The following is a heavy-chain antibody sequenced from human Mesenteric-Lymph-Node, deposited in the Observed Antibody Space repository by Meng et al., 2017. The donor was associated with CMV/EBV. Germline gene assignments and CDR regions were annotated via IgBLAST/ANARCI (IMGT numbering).Heavy chain of an antibody. Sequence: GGSLRLSCAASGFSFSDYGMHWVRQAPGKGLEWVAFIRIDGINKYHGDSVKGRFTISRDNSENTLYLQMESLRADDTAVYFCAKGPPQKIDSWGQGTLVTVSS. CDR3: AKGPPQKIDS. CDR2: IRIDGINK. V-gene: IGHV3-30*02. J-gene: IGHJ4*02. CDR1: GFSFSDYG.